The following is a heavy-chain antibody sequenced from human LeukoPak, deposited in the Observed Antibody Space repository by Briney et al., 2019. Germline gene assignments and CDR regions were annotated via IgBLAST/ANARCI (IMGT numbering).Heavy chain of an antibody. V-gene: IGHV4-34*01. D-gene: IGHD6-19*01. CDR1: GGSSSGYY. Sequence: PSEILSLTCAVYGGSSSGYYWSWIRQPPGKGLEWIGEINHSGSTNYNPSLKSRVTISVDTSKNQFSLKLSSVTAADTAVYYCASEGAVAGFDYWGQGTLVTVSS. CDR2: INHSGST. J-gene: IGHJ4*02. CDR3: ASEGAVAGFDY.